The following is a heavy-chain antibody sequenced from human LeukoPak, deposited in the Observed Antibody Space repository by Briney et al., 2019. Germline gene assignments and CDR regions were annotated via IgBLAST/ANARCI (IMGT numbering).Heavy chain of an antibody. CDR2: IYYSGST. CDR3: ARERDKSGYSSLAAFDI. CDR1: GGSISSSSYY. D-gene: IGHD5-18*01. Sequence: SETLSLTCTVSGGSISSSSYYWGWIRQPPGKGLEWIGSIYYSGSTYYNPSLKSRVTISVDTSKNQFSLKLSSVTAADTAVYYCARERDKSGYSSLAAFDIWGQGTMVTVSS. V-gene: IGHV4-39*07. J-gene: IGHJ3*02.